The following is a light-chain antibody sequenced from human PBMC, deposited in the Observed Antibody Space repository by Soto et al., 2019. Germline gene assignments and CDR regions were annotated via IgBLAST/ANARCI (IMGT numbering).Light chain of an antibody. CDR2: DAS. Sequence: DIQMTQSPSTLSASVGDRVTITCRASQIISSWLAWYQQKPGKAPKLLIYDASSLESGVPSRFSGSESGTEFTLTISSLQPDDFATYYCQQYNSYSLTFGGGTKVDI. J-gene: IGKJ4*01. V-gene: IGKV1-5*01. CDR1: QIISSW. CDR3: QQYNSYSLT.